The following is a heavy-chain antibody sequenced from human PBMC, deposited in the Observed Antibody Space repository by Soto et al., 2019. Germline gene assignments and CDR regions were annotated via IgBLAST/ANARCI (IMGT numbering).Heavy chain of an antibody. CDR2: ITWHSDGM. J-gene: IGHJ6*03. Sequence: EVQLVESGGGLVQPGRSLRLSCIASGFNFNDHGMHWVRQAPGKGLEWVSGITWHSDGMGYADSVKGRFTISRDNAKNCLYLQRNSLRVEDTALYYCAKEDSGFSGYMDVWGKGTTVTVSS. CDR1: GFNFNDHG. CDR3: AKEDSGFSGYMDV. V-gene: IGHV3-9*01. D-gene: IGHD3-10*01.